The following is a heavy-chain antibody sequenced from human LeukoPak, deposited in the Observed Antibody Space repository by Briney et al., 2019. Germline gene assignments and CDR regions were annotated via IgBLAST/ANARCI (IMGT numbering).Heavy chain of an antibody. D-gene: IGHD3-22*01. CDR2: IYTSGST. V-gene: IGHV4-61*02. CDR1: GGSISSGSYY. Sequence: SETLSLTCTVSGGSISSGSYYWSWIRQPAGKGLEWIGRIYTSGSTNYNPSLKSRVTRSVDTSKNQFSLKLSSVTAADTAVYYCARARTYYYDSSGYYNAYYFDYWGQGTLVTVSS. J-gene: IGHJ4*02. CDR3: ARARTYYYDSSGYYNAYYFDY.